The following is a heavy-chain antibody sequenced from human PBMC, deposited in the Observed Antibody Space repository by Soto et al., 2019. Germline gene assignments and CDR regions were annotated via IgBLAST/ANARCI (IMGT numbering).Heavy chain of an antibody. V-gene: IGHV4-31*03. CDR3: ARRAAAGWVDAFDI. D-gene: IGHD6-13*01. CDR1: GGSISSGGYY. CDR2: IYYSGST. J-gene: IGHJ3*02. Sequence: PSETLSLTCTVSGGSISSGGYYWSWIRQHPGKGLEWIGYIYYSGSTYYNPSLKSRVTISVDTSKNQFSLKLSSVTAADTAVYYCARRAAAGWVDAFDIWGQGTMVTVSS.